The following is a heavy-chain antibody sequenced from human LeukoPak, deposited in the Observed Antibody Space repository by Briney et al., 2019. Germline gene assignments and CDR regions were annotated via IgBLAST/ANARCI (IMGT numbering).Heavy chain of an antibody. J-gene: IGHJ4*02. D-gene: IGHD5-24*01. CDR2: IYTSGST. CDR3: AREVEMATIH. Sequence: PSETLSLTCTVSGGSISSSSYYWSWIRQPAGKGLEWIGRIYTSGSTNYNPSLKSRVTISVDTSKNQFSLKLSSVTAADTAVYYCAREVEMATIHWGQGTLVTVSS. CDR1: GGSISSSSYY. V-gene: IGHV4-61*02.